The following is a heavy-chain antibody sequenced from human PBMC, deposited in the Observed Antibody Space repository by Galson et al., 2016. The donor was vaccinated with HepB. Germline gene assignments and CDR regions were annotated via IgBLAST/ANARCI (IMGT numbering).Heavy chain of an antibody. CDR1: GYTFMYYS. CDR3: VRGAGWLHGLDC. V-gene: IGHV1-46*01. J-gene: IGHJ4*02. Sequence: SVKVSCKASGYTFMYYSMVWLRQAPGEGLEWMGRINPIGGSTTYARKFQDRVTMTSDSSTSTFYMELSSLTSEDTGVYYCVRGAGWLHGLDCWGQGTLVTVSS. CDR2: INPIGGST. D-gene: IGHD5-24*01.